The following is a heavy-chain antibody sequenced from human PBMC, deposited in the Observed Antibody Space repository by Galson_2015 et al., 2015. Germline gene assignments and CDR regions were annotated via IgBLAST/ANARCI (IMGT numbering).Heavy chain of an antibody. CDR3: ARDQGSGSYYDVFDY. V-gene: IGHV3-74*01. CDR2: INSDGSSA. CDR1: GFTFSSYW. D-gene: IGHD1-26*01. J-gene: IGHJ4*02. Sequence: SLRLSCAASGFTFSSYWMHWVRQAPGKGLVWVSRINSDGSSASYADSVKGRFTNSRDNAKNTLYLQMNSLRAEDTAVYYCARDQGSGSYYDVFDYWGQGTLVTVSS.